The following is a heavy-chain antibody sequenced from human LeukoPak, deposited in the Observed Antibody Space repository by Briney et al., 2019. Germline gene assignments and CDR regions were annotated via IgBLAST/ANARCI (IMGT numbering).Heavy chain of an antibody. Sequence: PGGSLRLSCAASGFTFSTYAMHWVRQAPGKGLECVSAISTNGNSTYYADSVKGRFTIYRDNSKNTLFLQMGSLRADDMAVYYCARWGSTSCYDYWGQGTLVTVSS. D-gene: IGHD2-2*01. V-gene: IGHV3-64*02. CDR3: ARWGSTSCYDY. CDR2: ISTNGNST. CDR1: GFTFSTYA. J-gene: IGHJ4*02.